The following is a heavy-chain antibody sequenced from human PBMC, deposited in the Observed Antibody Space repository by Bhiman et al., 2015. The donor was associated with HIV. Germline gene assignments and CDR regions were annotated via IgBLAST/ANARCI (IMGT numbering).Heavy chain of an antibody. CDR3: AKDGMWFRAERYFFDY. D-gene: IGHD2-21*01. Sequence: VQLVESGGGVVRPGGSLRLSCAASGFTFDDYGMSWVRQAPGKGLEWVALISYDGSDKYYSDSVKGRFTISRDNSENTLYLQMNSLRADDTAFYFCAKDGMWFRAERYFFDYWGQGTLVTVSS. V-gene: IGHV3-30*18. J-gene: IGHJ4*02. CDR1: GFTFDDYG. CDR2: ISYDGSDK.